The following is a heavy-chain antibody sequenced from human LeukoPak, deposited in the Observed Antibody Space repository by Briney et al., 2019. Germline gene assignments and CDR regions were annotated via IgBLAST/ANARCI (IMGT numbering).Heavy chain of an antibody. CDR3: ARAADYGDYHDAFDI. CDR1: GYTFTSYG. V-gene: IGHV1-69*05. J-gene: IGHJ3*02. CDR2: IIPIFGTA. Sequence: SVKVSCKASGYTFTSYGISWVRQAPGQGLEWMGRIIPIFGTANYAQKFQGRVTITTDESTSTAYMELSSLRSEDTAVYYCARAADYGDYHDAFDIWGQGTMVTVSS. D-gene: IGHD4-17*01.